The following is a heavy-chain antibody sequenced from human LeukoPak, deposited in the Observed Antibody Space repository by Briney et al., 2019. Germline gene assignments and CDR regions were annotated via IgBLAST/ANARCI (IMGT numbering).Heavy chain of an antibody. Sequence: SETLSLTCAVYGGPFSGYYWSWIRQPPGKGLEWIGEINHSGSTNYNPSLKSRVTISVDTSKNQFSLKLSSVTAADTAVYYCARAEIKLYNQRRYYFDYWGQGTLVTVSS. CDR3: ARAEIKLYNQRRYYFDY. V-gene: IGHV4-34*01. J-gene: IGHJ4*02. CDR1: GGPFSGYY. D-gene: IGHD3-16*02. CDR2: INHSGST.